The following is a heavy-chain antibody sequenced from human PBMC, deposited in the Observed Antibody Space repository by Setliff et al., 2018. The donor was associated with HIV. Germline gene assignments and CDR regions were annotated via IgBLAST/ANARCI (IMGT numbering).Heavy chain of an antibody. CDR1: GVTSGDYY. CDR2: IYSSGTK. CDR3: ARGFCSGGVCHPNFYHYMDV. V-gene: IGHV4-31*03. J-gene: IGHJ6*03. Sequence: SETLSLTCTFSGVTSGDYYWTWIRQHPVKGLEWIGYIYSSGTKYSNPSLRSRLAISLDTSKNQFSLNLKSVTAADAAVYYCARGFCSGGVCHPNFYHYMDVWGKGTTVTSP. D-gene: IGHD2-8*02.